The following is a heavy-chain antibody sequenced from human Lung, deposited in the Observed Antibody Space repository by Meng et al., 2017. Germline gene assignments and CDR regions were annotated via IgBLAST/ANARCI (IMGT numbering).Heavy chain of an antibody. J-gene: IGHJ1*01. D-gene: IGHD1-1*01. V-gene: IGHV3-74*01. CDR3: TNDRLNH. Sequence: EVQLVASGGGLVPPGRSLRLSCAASGFTFTDHWMHWVRQGPGKGLVWVSRINRDGTKPTYADSAKGRFTISRDNAKNTLYLQMNNLRAEDTAFYYCTNDRLNHWGQGALVTVSS. CDR2: INRDGTKP. CDR1: GFTFTDHW.